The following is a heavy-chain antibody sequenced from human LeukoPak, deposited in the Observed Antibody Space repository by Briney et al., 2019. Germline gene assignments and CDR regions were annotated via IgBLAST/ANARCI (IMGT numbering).Heavy chain of an antibody. CDR2: ISYDGSNK. V-gene: IGHV3-30*03. J-gene: IGHJ4*02. Sequence: GRSLRLSCAASGFTFSSYGMHWVRQAPGKGLEWVAVISYDGSNKYYADSVKGRFTISRDNSKNTLYLQMNSLRAEDTAVYYCARGQTRCNAGSCYSLDSWGQGILVTVSS. D-gene: IGHD2-2*01. CDR3: ARGQTRCNAGSCYSLDS. CDR1: GFTFSSYG.